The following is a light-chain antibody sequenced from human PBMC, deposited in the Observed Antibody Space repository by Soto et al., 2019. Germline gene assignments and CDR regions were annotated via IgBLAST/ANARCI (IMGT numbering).Light chain of an antibody. V-gene: IGKV3-20*01. Sequence: EIVLTQSPGTLALSPGERATLSCRASQSVSSSYLAWYQQKPGQATRLLIYGASSRATGIPDRFSGSVSGTDFTLSISSLEPEDFAVYYCQQYGSSPRTFGQGPKVEI. CDR1: QSVSSSY. CDR2: GAS. CDR3: QQYGSSPRT. J-gene: IGKJ1*01.